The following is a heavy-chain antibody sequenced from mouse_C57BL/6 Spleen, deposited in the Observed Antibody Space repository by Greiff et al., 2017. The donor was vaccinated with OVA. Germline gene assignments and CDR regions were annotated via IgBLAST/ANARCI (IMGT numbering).Heavy chain of an antibody. J-gene: IGHJ2*01. CDR3: ARCPRDYYGSRSYFDY. V-gene: IGHV1-78*01. Sequence: QVQLQQSDAELVKPGASVKISCKVSGYTFTDHTIHWMKQRPEQGLEWIGYIYPRDGSTKYNEKFKGKATLTADKSSSTAYMQLNSLTSEDSAVYFCARCPRDYYGSRSYFDYWGQGTTLTVSS. CDR1: GYTFTDHT. D-gene: IGHD1-1*01. CDR2: IYPRDGST.